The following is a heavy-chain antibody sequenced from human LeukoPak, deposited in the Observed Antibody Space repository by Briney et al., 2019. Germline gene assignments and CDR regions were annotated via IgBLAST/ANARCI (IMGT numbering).Heavy chain of an antibody. CDR1: VGSISRYY. CDR3: ARETGTFENNWFDP. J-gene: IGHJ5*02. CDR2: IYTSGST. D-gene: IGHD1-1*01. Sequence: SETLSLTCTVSVGSISRYYWSWIRQPAGKGLEWIGRIYTSGSTNYNPSLKSRVTMSVDKSKNQFSLKLSSVTAADTAVYYCARETGTFENNWFDPWGQGTLVTVSS. V-gene: IGHV4-4*07.